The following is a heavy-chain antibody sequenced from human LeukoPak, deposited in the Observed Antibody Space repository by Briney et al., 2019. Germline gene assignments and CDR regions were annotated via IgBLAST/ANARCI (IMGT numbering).Heavy chain of an antibody. CDR2: ISWNSGSI. CDR3: AKDILDGYNTRFAFDI. J-gene: IGHJ3*02. V-gene: IGHV3-9*01. CDR1: GFTFDDYA. Sequence: GGSLRLSCAASGFTFDDYAMHWVRQAPGKGLEWVSGISWNSGSIGYADSVRGRFTISRDNAKNSLYLQMNSLRAEDTALYYCAKDILDGYNTRFAFDIWGQGTMVTVSS. D-gene: IGHD5-24*01.